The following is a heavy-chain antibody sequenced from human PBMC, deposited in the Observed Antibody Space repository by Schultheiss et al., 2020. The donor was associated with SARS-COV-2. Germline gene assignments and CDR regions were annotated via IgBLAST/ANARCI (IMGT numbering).Heavy chain of an antibody. CDR2: INHSGST. V-gene: IGHV4-34*01. J-gene: IGHJ6*02. CDR3: ARHRGDYYYYYGMDV. D-gene: IGHD3-10*01. Sequence: GSLRLSCAVYGGSFSGYYWSWIRQPPGKGLEWIGEINHSGSTNYNPSLKSRLTMSVDTSKNQFSLKLSSVTAADTAVYYCARHRGDYYYYYGMDVWGQGTTVTVSS. CDR1: GGSFSGYY.